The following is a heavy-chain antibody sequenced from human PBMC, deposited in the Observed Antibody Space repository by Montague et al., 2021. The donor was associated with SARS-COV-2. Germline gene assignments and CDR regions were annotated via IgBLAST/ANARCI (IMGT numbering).Heavy chain of an antibody. D-gene: IGHD6-13*01. Sequence: CAISGDSVSSNSAAWNWIRQSPSRGLEWLGRTYYRSKWYNDYALSVKSRITINPDTSKNQFSLKLSSVTAADTAVYYCARVGRQQLVRLSGMGVWGQGTTVTVSS. CDR2: TYYRSKWYN. CDR1: GDSVSSNSAA. V-gene: IGHV6-1*01. J-gene: IGHJ6*02. CDR3: ARVGRQQLVRLSGMGV.